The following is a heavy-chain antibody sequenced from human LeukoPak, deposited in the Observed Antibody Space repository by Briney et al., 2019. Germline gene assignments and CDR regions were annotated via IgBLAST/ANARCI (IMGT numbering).Heavy chain of an antibody. CDR2: IYPGDSDT. V-gene: IGHV5-51*01. CDR3: ARRRGLAAAGSPFFDY. J-gene: IGHJ4*02. CDR1: GYSFTSYW. D-gene: IGHD6-13*01. Sequence: GESLKISCKGSGYSFTSYWIGWVRQMPGKGLEWMGIIYPGDSDTRYSPSFQGQVTISADKSISTAYLQWSSLKASDTAMYYCARRRGLAAAGSPFFDYWGQGTLVTVSS.